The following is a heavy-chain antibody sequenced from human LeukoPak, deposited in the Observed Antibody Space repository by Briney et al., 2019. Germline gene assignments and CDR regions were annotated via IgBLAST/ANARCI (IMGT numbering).Heavy chain of an antibody. V-gene: IGHV3-23*01. CDR2: ISGSGGST. J-gene: IGHJ1*01. CDR1: GFTFSSYA. D-gene: IGHD3-22*01. CDR3: ARVRSYYDSSGYSGREASEH. Sequence: GGSLRLSCAASGFTFSSYAMSWVRQAPGKGLEWVSAISGSGGSTYYADSVKGRFTISRDNSKNTLYLQMNSLRAEDTAVYYCARVRSYYDSSGYSGREASEHWGQGTLVTVSS.